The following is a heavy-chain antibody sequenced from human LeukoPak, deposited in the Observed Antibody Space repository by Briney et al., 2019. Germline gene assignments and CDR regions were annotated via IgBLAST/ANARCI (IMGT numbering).Heavy chain of an antibody. CDR2: IKQDGSEK. Sequence: GGSLRLSCAASGFTLSSYWMSWVRQAPGKGLEWVANIKQDGSEKYYVDSVKGRFTISRDNAKNSLYLQMSSLRAEDTAVYYCAREILKAIGFDPWGQGTLVTVSS. V-gene: IGHV3-7*03. CDR3: AREILKAIGFDP. CDR1: GFTLSSYW. J-gene: IGHJ5*02. D-gene: IGHD3-9*01.